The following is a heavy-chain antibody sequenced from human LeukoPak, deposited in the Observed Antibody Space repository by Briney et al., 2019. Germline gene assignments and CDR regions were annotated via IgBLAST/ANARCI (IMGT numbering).Heavy chain of an antibody. V-gene: IGHV3-7*01. D-gene: IGHD1-14*01. J-gene: IGHJ4*02. Sequence: PGGSLRLSCATSGFTFSAYWMTWVRQAPGKGLEWVANISPPGSDRYYMDSGKGRFTISRDNARTSLYLQMNSLTDADTAVYYCARTEVPVVGISDHFIYWGQGVQVTVSS. CDR3: ARTEVPVVGISDHFIY. CDR1: GFTFSAYW. CDR2: ISPPGSDR.